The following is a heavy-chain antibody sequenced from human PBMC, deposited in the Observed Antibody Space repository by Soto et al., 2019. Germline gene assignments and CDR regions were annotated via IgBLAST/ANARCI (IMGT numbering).Heavy chain of an antibody. CDR3: AKDSDIVVVVAATNAFDI. D-gene: IGHD2-15*01. J-gene: IGHJ3*02. Sequence: EVQLLESGGGLVQPGGSLRLSCAASGFTFSSYAMSWVHQAPGKGLEWVSAISGSGGSTYYADSVKGRFTISRDNSKNTLYLQMNSLRAEDTAVYYCAKDSDIVVVVAATNAFDIWGQGTMVTVSS. CDR2: ISGSGGST. V-gene: IGHV3-23*01. CDR1: GFTFSSYA.